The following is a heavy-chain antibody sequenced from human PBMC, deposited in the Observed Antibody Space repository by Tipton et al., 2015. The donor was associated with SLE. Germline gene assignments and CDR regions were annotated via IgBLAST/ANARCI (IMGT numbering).Heavy chain of an antibody. CDR1: GFTFSSYE. D-gene: IGHD4-17*01. V-gene: IGHV3-48*03. CDR2: ISSSGSTI. J-gene: IGHJ3*02. CDR3: AKEQSFYGLLDAFDI. Sequence: SLRLSCAASGFTFSSYEMNWVRQAPGKGLEWVSYISSSGSTIYYADSVKGRFTISRDNAKNSLYLQMNSLRAEDTAVYYCAKEQSFYGLLDAFDIWGQGTMVTVSS.